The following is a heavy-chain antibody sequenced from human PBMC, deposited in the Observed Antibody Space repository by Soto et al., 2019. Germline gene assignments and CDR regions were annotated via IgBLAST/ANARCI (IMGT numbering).Heavy chain of an antibody. CDR2: MNPNSGNT. D-gene: IGHD2-8*01. CDR3: ARGLYCTNGVCYNLTSKFDY. V-gene: IGHV1-8*01. J-gene: IGHJ4*02. Sequence: ASVKVSCKASGYTFTSYDINWVRQATGQGLEWMGWMNPNSGNTGYAQKFQGRVTMTRNTSISTAYMDLSSLRSEDTAVYYCARGLYCTNGVCYNLTSKFDYWGQGTLVTVSS. CDR1: GYTFTSYD.